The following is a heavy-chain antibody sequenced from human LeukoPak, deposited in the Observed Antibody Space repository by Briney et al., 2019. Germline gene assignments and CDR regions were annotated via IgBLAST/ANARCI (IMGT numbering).Heavy chain of an antibody. D-gene: IGHD3-10*01. V-gene: IGHV5-51*01. CDR1: GYSFTSYW. CDR3: ARLNYGQGSNFDY. Sequence: GESLKISCKASGYSFTSYWISWVRQMPGKGLEWMGIIYPSDSDTRYSPSFQGQVTISADKSISTAYLQWSTLKASDTAMYYCARLNYGQGSNFDYWGQGTLVTVSS. J-gene: IGHJ4*02. CDR2: IYPSDSDT.